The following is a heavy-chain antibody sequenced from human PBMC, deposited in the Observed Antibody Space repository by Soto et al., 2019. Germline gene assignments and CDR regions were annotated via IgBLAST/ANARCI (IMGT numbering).Heavy chain of an antibody. Sequence: GGSLRLSCAASGFTFSSYGMHWVRQAPGKGLEWVAVISYDGSNKYYADSVKGRFTISRDNSKNTLYLQMNSLRAEDTAVYYCAKDLEMATTHADYWGQGTLVTVSS. CDR1: GFTFSSYG. V-gene: IGHV3-30*18. CDR3: AKDLEMATTHADY. J-gene: IGHJ4*02. CDR2: ISYDGSNK. D-gene: IGHD1-1*01.